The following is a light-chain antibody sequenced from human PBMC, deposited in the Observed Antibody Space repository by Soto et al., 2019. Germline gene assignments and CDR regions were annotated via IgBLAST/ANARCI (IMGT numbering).Light chain of an antibody. V-gene: IGKV1-5*01. CDR1: QSINDW. CDR2: DAS. J-gene: IGKJ1*01. CDR3: QQFFNYPRT. Sequence: DIQMTQSPSTLSASVGDRVTITCRASQSINDWLAWYQQKPGKAPKLLIYDASNLESGVPSRFSGSGFGTEFTLTISNLQPDDFATYYCQQFFNYPRTFGQGTKVEIK.